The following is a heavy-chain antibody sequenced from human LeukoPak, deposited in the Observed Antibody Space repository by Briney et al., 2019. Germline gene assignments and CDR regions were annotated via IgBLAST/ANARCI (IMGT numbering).Heavy chain of an antibody. Sequence: SETLSLTCAVYGGSFSGYYWSWIRQPPGKGLEWIGEINHSGSTNYNPSLKSRVTISVDTSKNQFSLKLSSVTAADTAAYYCARVKVYCSSTSCPLGWFDPWGQGTLVTVSS. D-gene: IGHD2-2*01. CDR3: ARVKVYCSSTSCPLGWFDP. V-gene: IGHV4-34*01. CDR1: GGSFSGYY. CDR2: INHSGST. J-gene: IGHJ5*02.